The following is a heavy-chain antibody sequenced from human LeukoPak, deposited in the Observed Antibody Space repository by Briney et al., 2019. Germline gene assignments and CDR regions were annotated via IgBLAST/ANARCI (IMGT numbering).Heavy chain of an antibody. Sequence: SETLSLTCSVSGVSMRGHYWSWIRQPPGKGLEWIGEINHSGSTNYNPSLKSRVTISVDTSKNQFSLKLSSVTAADTAVYYCARHYSNYVTYYYGMDVWGQGTTVTVSS. V-gene: IGHV4-34*01. CDR1: GVSMRGHY. D-gene: IGHD4-11*01. CDR2: INHSGST. J-gene: IGHJ6*02. CDR3: ARHYSNYVTYYYGMDV.